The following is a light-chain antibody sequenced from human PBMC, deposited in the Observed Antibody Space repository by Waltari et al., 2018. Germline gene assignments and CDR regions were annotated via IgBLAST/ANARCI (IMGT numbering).Light chain of an antibody. V-gene: IGLV3-25*03. Sequence: SYELTQPPSVSVSPGQTARITCSGDALPKQYAYWYQQKPGQAPVLVIYKDSERPSGIPERFSGSSSGTTVTLTISGVQAEDEADYYCQSADSSGTHRSRVFGGGTKLTVL. CDR3: QSADSSGTHRSRV. J-gene: IGLJ2*01. CDR2: KDS. CDR1: ALPKQY.